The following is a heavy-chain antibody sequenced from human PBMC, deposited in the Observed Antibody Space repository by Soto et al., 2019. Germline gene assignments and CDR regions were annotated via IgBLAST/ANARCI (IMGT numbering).Heavy chain of an antibody. CDR2: IIPIFGTA. CDR1: GGTFRSYA. CDR3: ARAAANGYSSSWSYYHYGMDV. Sequence: SLKVSCKASGGTFRSYAISWVRQAPGQGLEWMGGIIPIFGTANYAQKFQGRVTITADESTSTAYMELSSLRSEDTAVYYCARAAANGYSSSWSYYHYGMDVWG. J-gene: IGHJ6*01. V-gene: IGHV1-69*13. D-gene: IGHD6-13*01.